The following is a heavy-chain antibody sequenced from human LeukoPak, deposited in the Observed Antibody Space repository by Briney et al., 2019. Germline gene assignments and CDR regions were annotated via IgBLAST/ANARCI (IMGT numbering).Heavy chain of an antibody. V-gene: IGHV1-8*01. CDR3: TRGSLSGSSRDY. CDR2: MNPNTGDT. J-gene: IGHJ4*02. CDR1: GYTFTGCD. D-gene: IGHD1-26*01. Sequence: ASVRVSCKASGYTFTGCDINWVRQAPGQGLEWMGWMNPNTGDTGYAQKFQGRVTMTRNSSIDTAYMELSGLRSEDTAVYYCTRGSLSGSSRDYWGQGTLLTVS.